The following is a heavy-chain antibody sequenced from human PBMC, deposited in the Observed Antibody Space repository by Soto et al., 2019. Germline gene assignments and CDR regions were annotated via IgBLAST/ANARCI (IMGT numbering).Heavy chain of an antibody. D-gene: IGHD6-19*01. CDR1: GYTFTSYA. J-gene: IGHJ6*03. CDR3: ARQESVSFKEWLLQKSNEYYYYYMDV. Sequence: ASVKVSCKASGYTFTSYAMRWVRQAPGQRLEWMGWINAGNGNTKYSQKFQGRVTITRDTSASTAYMELSSLRSEDTAVYYCARQESVSFKEWLLQKSNEYYYYYMDVWGKGTTVTVSS. CDR2: INAGNGNT. V-gene: IGHV1-3*01.